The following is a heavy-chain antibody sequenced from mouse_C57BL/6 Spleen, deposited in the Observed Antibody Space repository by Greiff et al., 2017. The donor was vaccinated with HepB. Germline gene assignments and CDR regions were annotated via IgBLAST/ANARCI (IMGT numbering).Heavy chain of an antibody. D-gene: IGHD2-5*01. CDR2: IDPSDSYT. CDR1: GYTFTSYW. J-gene: IGHJ3*01. CDR3: ARFLSHSNVAY. Sequence: QVQLKQPGAELVRPGTSVKLSCKASGYTFTSYWMHWVKQRPGQGLEWIGVIDPSDSYTNYNQKFKGKATLTVDTSSSTAYMQLSSLTSEDSAVYYCARFLSHSNVAYWDQGTLVTVSA. V-gene: IGHV1-59*01.